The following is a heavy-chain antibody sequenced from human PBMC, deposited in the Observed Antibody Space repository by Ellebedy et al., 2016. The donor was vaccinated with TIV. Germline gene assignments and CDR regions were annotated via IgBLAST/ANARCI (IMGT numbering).Heavy chain of an antibody. CDR1: GFTFSSYG. CDR2: ISYDGSNK. D-gene: IGHD2-21*02. Sequence: GESLKISCAASGFTFSSYGMHWVRQAPGKGLEWVAVISYDGSNKYYADSVKGRFTISRDNSKNTLYLQMNSLRAEDTAVYYCAKAPRPISVVVTARFGYWGQGTLVTVSS. J-gene: IGHJ4*02. CDR3: AKAPRPISVVVTARFGY. V-gene: IGHV3-30*18.